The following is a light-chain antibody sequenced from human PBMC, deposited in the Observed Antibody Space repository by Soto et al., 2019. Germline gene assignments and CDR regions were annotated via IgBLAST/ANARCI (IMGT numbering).Light chain of an antibody. CDR1: SSNIGAGYD. Sequence: QSALTQPPSVSGASGQRVTISCTGSSSNIGAGYDVHWYQQLPGTAPKLLIYGNINRPSGVPDRFSGSKSGTSASLAITGLQAEDEADYYCHSYDSSLSGYVFGTGTKLTVL. CDR2: GNI. CDR3: HSYDSSLSGYV. J-gene: IGLJ1*01. V-gene: IGLV1-40*01.